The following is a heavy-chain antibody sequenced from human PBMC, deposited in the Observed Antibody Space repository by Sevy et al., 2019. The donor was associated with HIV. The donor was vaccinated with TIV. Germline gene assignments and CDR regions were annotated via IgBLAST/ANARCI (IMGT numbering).Heavy chain of an antibody. D-gene: IGHD3-22*01. CDR3: ASSGYVPSGYYSGNWFDP. Sequence: GGSLRLSCAASGFTFSTYWMSWVRKAPGKGMEWVANIKQDGTEKFYVDSVKGRFTISRDNAKNSLYLQMNSLRAEDTAVYYCASSGYVPSGYYSGNWFDPWGQGTLVTVSS. CDR1: GFTFSTYW. CDR2: IKQDGTEK. J-gene: IGHJ5*02. V-gene: IGHV3-7*01.